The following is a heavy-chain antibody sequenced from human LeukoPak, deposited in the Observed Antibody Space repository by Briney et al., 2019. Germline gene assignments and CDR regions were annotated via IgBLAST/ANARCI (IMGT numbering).Heavy chain of an antibody. J-gene: IGHJ4*02. V-gene: IGHV1-46*01. CDR3: ARVGSGYSYGY. CDR2: INPSGDST. D-gene: IGHD5-18*01. Sequence: ASVKVSCKASGYTFTSYYIHWVRQAPGQGLEWMGKINPSGDSTNYAQKFQGRVTMTTDTSTSTVYMELSSLRSEDTAVYYCARVGSGYSYGYWGQGTLVTVSS. CDR1: GYTFTSYY.